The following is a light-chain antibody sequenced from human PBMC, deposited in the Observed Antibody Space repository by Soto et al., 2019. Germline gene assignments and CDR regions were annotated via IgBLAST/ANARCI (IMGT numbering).Light chain of an antibody. CDR3: QQREHWPPIT. J-gene: IGKJ5*01. CDR2: GAS. Sequence: EIVLTQSPATPSLAPGERATLSCRASESVGSKVAWYQQKPGQAPRVLIYGASTRATGIPARFSGSGSGTDFTLTISSLEPEDFAVYYCQQREHWPPITFGQGTRLEIK. V-gene: IGKV3-11*01. CDR1: ESVGSK.